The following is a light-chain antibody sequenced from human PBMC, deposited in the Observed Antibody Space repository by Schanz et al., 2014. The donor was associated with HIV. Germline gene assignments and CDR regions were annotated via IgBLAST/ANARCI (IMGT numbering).Light chain of an antibody. CDR2: WAS. Sequence: DIVMTQSPDSLAVSLGERATINCKSSQSVLYSSNNKNYLAWYQQKPGQPPKLLIYWASTRESGVPDRFSGSGSVTDFTLTISSLQAEDAAVYFCQQYFSIPPTFGQGTRVEI. V-gene: IGKV4-1*01. CDR1: QSVLYSSNNKNY. J-gene: IGKJ1*01. CDR3: QQYFSIPPT.